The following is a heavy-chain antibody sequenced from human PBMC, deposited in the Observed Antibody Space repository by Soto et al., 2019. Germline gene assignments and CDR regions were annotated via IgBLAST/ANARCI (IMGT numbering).Heavy chain of an antibody. CDR1: GFTFSGYA. CDR2: ISYDGSNK. CDR3: ASRAYYGSANYYNGPFDY. Sequence: QVQLVESGGGVVQPGRSLRLSCAASGFTFSGYAMYWVRQAPGKGLEWVAVISYDGSNKYYADSVKGRFTISRDNSKNTLDLQMNSLRAEDTAVYYCASRAYYGSANYYNGPFDYWGQGTLVTVSS. J-gene: IGHJ4*02. V-gene: IGHV3-30-3*01. D-gene: IGHD3-10*01.